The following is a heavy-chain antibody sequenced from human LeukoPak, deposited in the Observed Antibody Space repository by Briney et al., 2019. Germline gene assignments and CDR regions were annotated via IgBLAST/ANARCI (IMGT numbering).Heavy chain of an antibody. V-gene: IGHV3-23*01. Sequence: GGSLRLSCAASGFTFSSYDMHWVRQAPGKGLEWVAPISGSGGNTHYADSVKGRFTISRDNSKNTLYLQMNGLRAEDTAVYYCAKSSATSGYYSWYFDLWGRGTLVTVTS. CDR1: GFTFSSYD. D-gene: IGHD3-22*01. CDR3: AKSSATSGYYSWYFDL. CDR2: ISGSGGNT. J-gene: IGHJ2*01.